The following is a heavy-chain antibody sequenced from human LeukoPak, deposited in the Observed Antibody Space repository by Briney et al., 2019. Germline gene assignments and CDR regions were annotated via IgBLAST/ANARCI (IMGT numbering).Heavy chain of an antibody. CDR3: TTDRGYSGYDRFDY. V-gene: IGHV3-15*01. J-gene: IGHJ4*02. CDR1: GFTFSNAW. CDR2: IKSKTDGGTT. D-gene: IGHD5-12*01. Sequence: PGGSLRLSYAASGFTFSNAWMSWVRQAPGKGLEWVGRIKSKTDGGTTDYAAPVKGRLTISRDDSKNTLYLQMNSLKTEDTAVYYCTTDRGYSGYDRFDYWGQGVLVTVSS.